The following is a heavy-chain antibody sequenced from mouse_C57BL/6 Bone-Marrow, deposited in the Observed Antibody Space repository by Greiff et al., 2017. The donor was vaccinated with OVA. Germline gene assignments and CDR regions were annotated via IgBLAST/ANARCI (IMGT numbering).Heavy chain of an antibody. CDR3: ARPRYFEV. Sequence: EVKLMESGGGLVKPGGSLKLSCAASGFTFRSYAMSWVRQTPEKRLEWVATISDGGSYTYYPDNVKGRFTISRDNAKNNLYLQISHLKSEDTAIYYCARPRYFEVWGTGTTVTVSS. V-gene: IGHV5-4*03. CDR2: ISDGGSYT. CDR1: GFTFRSYA. J-gene: IGHJ1*03.